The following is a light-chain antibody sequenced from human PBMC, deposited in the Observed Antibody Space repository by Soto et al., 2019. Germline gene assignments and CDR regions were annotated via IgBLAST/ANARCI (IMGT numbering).Light chain of an antibody. J-gene: IGLJ3*02. Sequence: QSVLTQPPSASGSPGQSVTISCTGTSSDVGGYNYVSWYQQHPGKAPKLMIYEVSKRPSGVPDRFSGSKSGNTASLTVSGLQAEDEADYYCNSYAGSNNGVFDGGTKLTVL. V-gene: IGLV2-8*01. CDR1: SSDVGGYNY. CDR2: EVS. CDR3: NSYAGSNNGV.